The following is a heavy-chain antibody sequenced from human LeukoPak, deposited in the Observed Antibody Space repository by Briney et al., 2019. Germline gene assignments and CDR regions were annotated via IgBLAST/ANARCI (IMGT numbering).Heavy chain of an antibody. V-gene: IGHV1-69*05. Sequence: SVKVSCKASGGTFSSYAISWVRQAPGQGLEWMGRIIPIFGTANYAQKFQGRVTITTDESTSTAYMELSSLRSEDTAVYYCARGGRYYDSSGYYYYDYWGQGTLVTVSS. CDR2: IIPIFGTA. CDR1: GGTFSSYA. D-gene: IGHD3-22*01. CDR3: ARGGRYYDSSGYYYYDY. J-gene: IGHJ4*02.